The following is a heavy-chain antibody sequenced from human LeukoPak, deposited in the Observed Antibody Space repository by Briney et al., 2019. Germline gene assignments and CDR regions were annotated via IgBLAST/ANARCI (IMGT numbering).Heavy chain of an antibody. CDR1: GGSISNYY. D-gene: IGHD3-3*01. V-gene: IGHV4-59*12. CDR2: IYYSGST. J-gene: IGHJ6*03. Sequence: SETLSLTCTVSGGSISNYYWSWIRQPPGKGLEWIGYIYYSGSTNYNPSLKSRVTISVDTSKNQFSLKLSSVTAADTAVYYCAREDYDFWSGYYASSFDYYYMDVWGKGTTVTVSS. CDR3: AREDYDFWSGYYASSFDYYYMDV.